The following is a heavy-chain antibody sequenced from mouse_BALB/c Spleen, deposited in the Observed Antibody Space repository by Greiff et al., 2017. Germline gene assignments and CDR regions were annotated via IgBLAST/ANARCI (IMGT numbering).Heavy chain of an antibody. CDR1: GFTFSSYG. D-gene: IGHD2-10*01. Sequence: DVMLVESGGGLVQPGGSLKLSCAASGFTFSSYGMSWVRQTPDKRLELVATINSNGGSTYYPDSVKGRFTISRDNAKNTLYLQMSSLKSEDTAMYYCARDKTYFWDYWGQGTTLTVSS. CDR3: ARDKTYFWDY. V-gene: IGHV5-6-3*01. CDR2: INSNGGST. J-gene: IGHJ2*01.